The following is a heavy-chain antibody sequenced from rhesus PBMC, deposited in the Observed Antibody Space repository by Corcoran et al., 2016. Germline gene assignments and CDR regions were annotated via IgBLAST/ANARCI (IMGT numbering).Heavy chain of an antibody. V-gene: IGHV4-80*01. CDR3: ARYMGAGGYFDY. D-gene: IGHD6-31*01. J-gene: IGHJ4*01. CDR1: GGSFSSYW. Sequence: QVQLQESGPGLVKPSETLSLTCAVSGGSFSSYWWSWIRQPPGKGLEWIGEINGNSGSTNSNPSLKSRVTISKDASKNQFSLKLSSVTAADTAVYYCARYMGAGGYFDYWGQGVLVTVSS. CDR2: INGNSGST.